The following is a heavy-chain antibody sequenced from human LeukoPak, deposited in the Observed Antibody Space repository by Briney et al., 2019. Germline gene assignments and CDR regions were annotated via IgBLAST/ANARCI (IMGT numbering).Heavy chain of an antibody. CDR1: GFTFSSHA. Sequence: GGSLRLSCAASGFTFSSHAMSWVRQAPGKGLEWVSAISDSGDSTYYADFVKGRFTISRDDSKNTLYLQMNSLRAEDTAVYYCAKDSPVCSFWGQGTLVTVSS. D-gene: IGHD3-10*02. CDR3: AKDSPVCSF. J-gene: IGHJ4*02. V-gene: IGHV3-23*01. CDR2: ISDSGDST.